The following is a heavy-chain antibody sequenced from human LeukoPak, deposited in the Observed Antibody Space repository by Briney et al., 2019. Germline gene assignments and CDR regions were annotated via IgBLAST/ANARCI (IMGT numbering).Heavy chain of an antibody. CDR3: AKDDSREYYDSSGYDY. D-gene: IGHD3-22*01. V-gene: IGHV3-9*01. CDR2: ISWNSGSI. CDR1: GFTFDDYA. J-gene: IGHJ4*02. Sequence: GRSLRLSCAASGFTFDDYAMHWVRQPPGKGLEWVSGISWNSGSIGYADSVKGRFTISRDNAKNSLYLQMNSLRAEDTALYYCAKDDSREYYDSSGYDYWGQGTLVTVSS.